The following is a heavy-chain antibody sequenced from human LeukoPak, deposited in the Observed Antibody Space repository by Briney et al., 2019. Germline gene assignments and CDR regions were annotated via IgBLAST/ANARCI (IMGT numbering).Heavy chain of an antibody. Sequence: SGTLSLTCAVSGGSISSSNWWSWVRQPPGKGLEWIGEIYHSGSTYYNPSLKSRVTISVDTSKNQFPLKLSSVTAADTAVYYCASYLAYGGKDYWGQGTLVTVSS. CDR2: IYHSGST. CDR1: GGSISSSNW. J-gene: IGHJ4*02. D-gene: IGHD4-23*01. CDR3: ASYLAYGGKDY. V-gene: IGHV4-4*02.